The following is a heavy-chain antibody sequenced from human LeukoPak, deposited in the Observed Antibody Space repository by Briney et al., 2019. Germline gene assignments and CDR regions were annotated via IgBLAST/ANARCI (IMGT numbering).Heavy chain of an antibody. V-gene: IGHV1-2*06. Sequence: ASVTVSCKASGYTFTGYYMHWVRQAPGQGLEWMGRINPNSGGTNYAQKFQGRVTMTRDTSISTAYMELSRLRSDDTAVYYCARDLSPIDFWSGYLAYYYGMDVWGQGTTVTVSS. CDR3: ARDLSPIDFWSGYLAYYYGMDV. CDR2: INPNSGGT. D-gene: IGHD3-3*01. CDR1: GYTFTGYY. J-gene: IGHJ6*02.